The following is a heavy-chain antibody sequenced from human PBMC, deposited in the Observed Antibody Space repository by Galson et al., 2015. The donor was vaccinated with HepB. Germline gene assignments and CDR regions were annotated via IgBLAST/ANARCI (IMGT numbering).Heavy chain of an antibody. CDR2: ISGSGGST. D-gene: IGHD1-14*01. J-gene: IGHJ6*02. V-gene: IGHV3-23*01. CDR3: ANQFTGDYYYYGMDV. Sequence: SLRLSCAASGFTFSSYAMSWVRQAPGKGLEWVSAISGSGGSTYYADSVKGRFTISRDNSKNTLYLQMNSLRAEDTAVYYCANQFTGDYYYYGMDVWGQGTTVTVSS. CDR1: GFTFSSYA.